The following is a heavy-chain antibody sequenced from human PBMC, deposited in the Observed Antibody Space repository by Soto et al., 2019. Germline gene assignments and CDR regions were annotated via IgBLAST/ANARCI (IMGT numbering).Heavy chain of an antibody. CDR2: IYPGDSDT. D-gene: IGHD4-17*01. V-gene: IGHV5-51*01. CDR1: GYSFTSYW. CDR3: ARSHWGSGDSYYYYGMDV. J-gene: IGHJ6*02. Sequence: GESLKISCNGSGYSFTSYWIGWVLHMPGRGLEWMGIIYPGDSDTRYSPSFQGQVTISADKSISTAYLQWSSLKASDTAMYYCARSHWGSGDSYYYYGMDVWGQGTTVTVSS.